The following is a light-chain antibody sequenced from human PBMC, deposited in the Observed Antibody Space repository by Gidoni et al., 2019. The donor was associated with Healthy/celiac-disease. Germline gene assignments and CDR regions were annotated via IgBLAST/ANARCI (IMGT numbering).Light chain of an antibody. CDR3: QQRSNWPLT. CDR2: DAS. CDR1: QSVRSS. V-gene: IGKV3-11*01. Sequence: EILLTQSPATLSLSPGERATPSGRASQSVRSSLAWYHQKPGQAPRLLIYDASNRATGIPARFSGSGSGTDFTLTISSLEPEDFAVYYCQQRSNWPLTFGGGTKVEIK. J-gene: IGKJ4*01.